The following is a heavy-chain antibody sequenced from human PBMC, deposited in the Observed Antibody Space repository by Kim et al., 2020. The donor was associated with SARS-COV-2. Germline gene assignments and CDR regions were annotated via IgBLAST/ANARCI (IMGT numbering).Heavy chain of an antibody. CDR1: GFTFSAYA. CDR2: ISGSGGST. Sequence: GGSLRLSCAASGFTFSAYAMSWVRQAPGKGLEWVSAISGSGGSTYHADSVKGRFTISRDNSKNTLYLQMNNLRAEDTAVYYCNTDTVVVVAATGGLEYWGQGTLVTVSS. CDR3: NTDTVVVVAATGGLEY. J-gene: IGHJ4*02. D-gene: IGHD2-15*01. V-gene: IGHV3-23*01.